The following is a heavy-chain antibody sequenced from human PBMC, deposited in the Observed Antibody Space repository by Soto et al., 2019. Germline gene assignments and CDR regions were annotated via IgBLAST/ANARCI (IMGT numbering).Heavy chain of an antibody. J-gene: IGHJ4*02. CDR3: ARGDYGTGGYPFPYFDY. D-gene: IGHD2-8*02. Sequence: HEHLVQSGAEVKRPGASLKVSCKASGYSFTGYYIHWVRQAPGQGLEWMGWINPDSGATNYAQNFPGRVTMPSDTSISTASRDLTSLSSDDPAVDYWARGDYGTGGYPFPYFDYWGQGTLVIVSS. V-gene: IGHV1-2*02. CDR1: GYSFTGYY. CDR2: INPDSGAT.